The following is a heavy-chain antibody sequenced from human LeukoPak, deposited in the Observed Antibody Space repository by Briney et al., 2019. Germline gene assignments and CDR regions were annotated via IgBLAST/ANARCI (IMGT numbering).Heavy chain of an antibody. CDR3: ARAHGGSYPGH. J-gene: IGHJ4*02. V-gene: IGHV1-46*01. CDR2: INPGGGRT. D-gene: IGHD1-26*01. CDR1: GYTFTNFY. Sequence: ASVKVSCKASGYTFTNFYMHWVRQAPGQGLEWMALINPGGGRTEYAQKFQGRVTVTRDTSTNTVYMELSSLRSEDTALYYCARAHGGSYPGHWGQGTLVTVSS.